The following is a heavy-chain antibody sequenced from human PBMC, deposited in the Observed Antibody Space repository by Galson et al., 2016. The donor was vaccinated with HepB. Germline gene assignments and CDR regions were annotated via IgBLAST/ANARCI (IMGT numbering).Heavy chain of an antibody. CDR1: GGTFNSHA. CDR3: ASSPYYYDSSGYSFRWYFDY. J-gene: IGHJ4*02. Sequence: SVKVSCKASGGTFNSHAISWVRQAPGQGLEWMGGIMPAFGTSTYAQTFQARATITADESTSTAYLELSSLRSEDTAVYYCASSPYYYDSSGYSFRWYFDYWGQGTLVTVS. CDR2: IMPAFGTS. D-gene: IGHD3-22*01. V-gene: IGHV1-69*13.